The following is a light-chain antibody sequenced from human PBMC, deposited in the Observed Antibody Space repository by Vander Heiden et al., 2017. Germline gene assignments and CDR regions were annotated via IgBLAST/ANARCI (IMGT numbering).Light chain of an antibody. CDR2: ENN. CDR1: SSNIGNNY. V-gene: IGLV1-51*02. Sequence: QSELTQPPSVSAAPGQKVTISCSGSSSNIGNNYVSWYQQLPGTAPKLLIYENNKRPSGIPDRFSGSKSGTSATLGITGLQTGDEADYYCGTWDSSLSVVFGGGTKLTVL. CDR3: GTWDSSLSVV. J-gene: IGLJ2*01.